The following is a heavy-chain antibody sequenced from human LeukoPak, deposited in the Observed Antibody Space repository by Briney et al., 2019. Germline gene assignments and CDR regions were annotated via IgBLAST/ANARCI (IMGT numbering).Heavy chain of an antibody. Sequence: GGSLRLSCAASGFTFSSYGMHWVRQAPGKGLEWVAFIRYDGSNKYYADSVKGRFTISRDNSKNTLHLQMNSLRAEDTAVYYCAKFSSTSRTPEYDYWGQGTLVTVSS. CDR3: AKFSSTSRTPEYDY. J-gene: IGHJ4*02. CDR1: GFTFSSYG. V-gene: IGHV3-30*02. D-gene: IGHD2-2*01. CDR2: IRYDGSNK.